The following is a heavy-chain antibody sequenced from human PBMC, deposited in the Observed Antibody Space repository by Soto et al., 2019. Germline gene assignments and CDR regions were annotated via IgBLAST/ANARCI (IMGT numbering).Heavy chain of an antibody. D-gene: IGHD2-15*01. V-gene: IGHV3-30*18. CDR2: ISYDGSNK. CDR1: XVTFRSYG. J-gene: IGHJ4*02. CDR3: AKDLRDIVVVVAATPEY. Sequence: SLRLSCAASXVTFRSYGMHWGGQPALKVLEGVAVISYDGSNKYYPDSVKGRFTISRDNSKNTLYLQMNSLRAEDTAVYYCAKDLRDIVVVVAATPEYWGQGTQVTVSS.